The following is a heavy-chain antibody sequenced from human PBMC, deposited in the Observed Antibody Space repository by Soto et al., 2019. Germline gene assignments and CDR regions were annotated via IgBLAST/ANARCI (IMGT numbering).Heavy chain of an antibody. J-gene: IGHJ3*02. CDR2: ISSSSSYI. CDR3: ARAMGIKDAFDI. D-gene: IGHD7-27*01. CDR1: GFTFSSYS. V-gene: IGHV3-21*01. Sequence: GGSLRLSCAASGFTFSSYSMNWVRQAPGKGLEWVSSISSSSSYIYYADSVKGRFTISRDNAKNSLYLQMNSLRAEDTAGYYCARAMGIKDAFDIWGQGTMVTVSS.